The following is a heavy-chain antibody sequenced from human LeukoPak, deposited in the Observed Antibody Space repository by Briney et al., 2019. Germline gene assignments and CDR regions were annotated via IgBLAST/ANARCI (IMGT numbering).Heavy chain of an antibody. D-gene: IGHD2-2*01. J-gene: IGHJ4*02. CDR1: GGSISSSNW. CDR2: IFHRGST. V-gene: IGHV4-4*02. Sequence: SETLSLTCAVSGGSISSSNWWTWVRQPPGKGLEWIGEIFHRGSTNYNPSLRSRVTISVDKSKNQLSLKLSSVTAADTAVYYCARIYCSNTRCYYYFDYWGQGTLVTVSS. CDR3: ARIYCSNTRCYYYFDY.